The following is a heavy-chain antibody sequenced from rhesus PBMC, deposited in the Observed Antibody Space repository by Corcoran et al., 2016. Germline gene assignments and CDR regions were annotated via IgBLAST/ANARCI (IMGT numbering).Heavy chain of an antibody. V-gene: IGHV4-93*02. CDR1: GGSISSSNW. J-gene: IGHJ4*01. D-gene: IGHD1-44*01. CDR3: ARRALVYYFDY. CDR2: IYGSGGTT. Sequence: QVQLQESGPAVVKPSETLSLTCAVSGGSISSSNWSSWIRQSPGKGLEWIGGIYGSGGTTEDNPSLKSRVTISIDTSKNQFSLKLSSVTAADTAVYYCARRALVYYFDYWGQGVLVTVSS.